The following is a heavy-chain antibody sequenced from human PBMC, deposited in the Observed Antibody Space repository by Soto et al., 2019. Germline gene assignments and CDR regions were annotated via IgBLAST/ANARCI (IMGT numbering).Heavy chain of an antibody. D-gene: IGHD3-16*01. J-gene: IGHJ4*02. Sequence: GGSLRLSCAVSGFTVRSNYMRWVRQAPGKGLEWVSIIYSTGNTYYADSVKGRFTMSRDTSNNTGFLQMSSLRAEDTAVYYCARVSSPFGYWGQGTLVTVSS. CDR1: GFTVRSNY. CDR2: IYSTGNT. V-gene: IGHV3-53*01. CDR3: ARVSSPFGY.